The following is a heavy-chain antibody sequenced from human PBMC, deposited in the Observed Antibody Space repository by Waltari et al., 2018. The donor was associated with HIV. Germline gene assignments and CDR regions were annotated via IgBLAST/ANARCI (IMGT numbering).Heavy chain of an antibody. CDR2: ISGSGGST. CDR1: GFTFSSYA. D-gene: IGHD4-4*01. J-gene: IGHJ3*02. CDR3: ANGPGRGDYSGAFDI. Sequence: EVQLLESGGGLVQPGGSLRLSCAASGFTFSSYAMSWVRQAPGKGLEWVSAISGSGGSTYYAGSVKGRFTISRDNSKNTLYLQMNSLRAEDTAVYYCANGPGRGDYSGAFDIWGQGTMVTVSS. V-gene: IGHV3-23*01.